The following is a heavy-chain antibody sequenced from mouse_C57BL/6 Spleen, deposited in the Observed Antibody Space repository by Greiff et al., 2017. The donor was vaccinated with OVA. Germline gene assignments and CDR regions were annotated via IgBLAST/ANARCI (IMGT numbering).Heavy chain of an antibody. J-gene: IGHJ1*03. CDR2: IWGGGST. CDR3: AKHGDYYGSHWYFDV. Sequence: QVQLKESGPGLVAPSQSLSITCTVSGFSLTSYGVDWVSQPPGKGLEWLGVIWGGGSTNYNSAHMSSQSLSQENSKSQVFLKMNSLQTDDTAMYYCAKHGDYYGSHWYFDVWGTGTTVTVSS. D-gene: IGHD1-1*01. CDR1: GFSLTSYG. V-gene: IGHV2-9*01.